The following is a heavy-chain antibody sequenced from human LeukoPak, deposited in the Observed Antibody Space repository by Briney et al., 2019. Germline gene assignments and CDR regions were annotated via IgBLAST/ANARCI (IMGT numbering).Heavy chain of an antibody. CDR3: TTGSPDAFDI. V-gene: IGHV3-15*01. CDR2: IKSKTDGGTT. CDR1: GFTFSSYG. Sequence: PGRSLRLSCAASGFTFSSYGMHWVRQAPGKGLEWVGRIKSKTDGGTTDYAAPVKGRFTISRDDSKNTLYLQMNSLKTEDTAVYYCTTGSPDAFDIWGQGTMVTVSS. J-gene: IGHJ3*02.